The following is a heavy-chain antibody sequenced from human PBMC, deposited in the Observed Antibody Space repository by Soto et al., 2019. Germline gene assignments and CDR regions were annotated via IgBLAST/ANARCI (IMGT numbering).Heavy chain of an antibody. Sequence: GGSLRLSCEASGMNFGGYWMHWVRQAPGKGLVWVSEINTDGTSTNYADSLKGRFTISRDNARDTLYLQMNSLSAEDTAVYYCARGAGLEWLLYRYYYYGMDVWGQGTTVTVSS. CDR3: ARGAGLEWLLYRYYYYGMDV. V-gene: IGHV3-74*01. CDR2: INTDGTST. CDR1: GMNFGGYW. J-gene: IGHJ6*02. D-gene: IGHD3-3*01.